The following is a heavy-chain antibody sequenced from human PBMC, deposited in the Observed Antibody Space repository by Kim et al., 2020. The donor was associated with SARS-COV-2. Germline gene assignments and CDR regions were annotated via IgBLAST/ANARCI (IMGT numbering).Heavy chain of an antibody. D-gene: IGHD6-19*01. CDR2: ISYDGSNK. J-gene: IGHJ5*02. V-gene: IGHV3-30*04. CDR1: GFTFSSYA. CDR3: AREANYSSGWSFLVAKSGWFYP. Sequence: GGSLRLSCAASGFTFSSYAMHWVRQAPGKGLEWVAVISYDGSNKYYADSVKGRFTISRDNSKNTLYLQMNSLRAEDTAVYYCAREANYSSGWSFLVAKSGWFYPWGQGTLVTVSS.